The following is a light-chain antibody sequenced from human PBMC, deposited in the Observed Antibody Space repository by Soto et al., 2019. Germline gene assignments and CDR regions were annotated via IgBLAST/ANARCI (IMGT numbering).Light chain of an antibody. Sequence: IVMTPSPATLCVSPGGRATLSCRASQSLSDTLAWYQRKPGQAPRLLIYGASSRATGIPDRFRGSGSGTDFTLTISRQQPDYSASYYQQQYNRLGTFGRGTKVDIK. CDR2: GAS. V-gene: IGKV3D-15*01. CDR1: QSLSDT. J-gene: IGKJ1*01. CDR3: QQYNRLGT.